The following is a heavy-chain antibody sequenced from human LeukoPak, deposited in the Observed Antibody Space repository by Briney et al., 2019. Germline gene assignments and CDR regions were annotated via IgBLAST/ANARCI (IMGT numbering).Heavy chain of an antibody. CDR2: VHFSGTT. V-gene: IGHV3-66*01. CDR1: GFTISDNY. CDR3: VGGPDDKKLGY. J-gene: IGHJ4*02. D-gene: IGHD3-22*01. Sequence: GGSLRLSCAVSGFTISDNYINWVRQAPGKGPEWVSLVHFSGTTFYADSVKGRFTMSRDNSKNTAYLQMNSLRAEDTAVYYCVGGPDDKKLGYWGQGTPVTVSS.